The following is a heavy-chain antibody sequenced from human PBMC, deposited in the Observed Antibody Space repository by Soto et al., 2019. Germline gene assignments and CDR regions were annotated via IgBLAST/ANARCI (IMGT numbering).Heavy chain of an antibody. Sequence: EVQLLESGGGLVQPGGSLRLSCAASGFTFSSYAMSWVRQAPGKGLEWVSAISGSGGSTYYADSVKGRFTTSSDNAKNTRYLQMNSLRAEDTAVYYCCRAANYYYYGMDVWGQGTTVTVSS. CDR2: ISGSGGST. D-gene: IGHD2-15*01. J-gene: IGHJ6*02. CDR1: GFTFSSYA. V-gene: IGHV3-23*01. CDR3: CRAANYYYYGMDV.